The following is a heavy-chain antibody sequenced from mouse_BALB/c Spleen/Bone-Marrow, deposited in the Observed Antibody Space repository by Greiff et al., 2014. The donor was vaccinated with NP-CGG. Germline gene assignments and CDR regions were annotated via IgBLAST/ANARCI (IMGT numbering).Heavy chain of an antibody. D-gene: IGHD2-4*01. Sequence: VQLQQSGGGLVQPGGSLKLSCAASGFDFSRYWMSWVRQAPGKGLEWIGEINSDSSTINYTPSLKDKFIISRDNAKNTLYLQMSKVGSEDTALYYCARPPIYYDYAWFAYWGQGTLVTVSA. CDR2: INSDSSTI. CDR3: ARPPIYYDYAWFAY. CDR1: GFDFSRYW. V-gene: IGHV4-1*02. J-gene: IGHJ3*01.